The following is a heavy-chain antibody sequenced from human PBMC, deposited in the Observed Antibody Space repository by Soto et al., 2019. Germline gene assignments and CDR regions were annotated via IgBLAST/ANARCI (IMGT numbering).Heavy chain of an antibody. CDR3: AISGYYDSSGPWPPDY. CDR2: IHDSGST. CDR1: GESFSGYY. D-gene: IGHD3-22*01. V-gene: IGHV4-34*01. Sequence: PSETLSLTCAVYGESFSGYYWSWIRQPPGKGLEWIGEIHDSGSTNYNPSLKSRLIISVDTSKNQFSLKLSSVTAADTAVYYCAISGYYDSSGPWPPDYWGQGTLVTVS. J-gene: IGHJ4*02.